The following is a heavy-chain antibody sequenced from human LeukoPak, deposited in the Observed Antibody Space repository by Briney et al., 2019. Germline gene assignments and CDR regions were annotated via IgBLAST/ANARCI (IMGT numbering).Heavy chain of an antibody. CDR3: ARRKSFGSYYEKGDYYYYYGMDV. CDR2: IYPGDSDT. V-gene: IGHV5-51*01. CDR1: GYSFANYW. Sequence: GESLKISCKGSGYSFANYWIGWVRQMPGKGLEWMGIIYPGDSDTRYSPSFQGQVTIPADKSISTAYLQWSSLKASDTAMYFCARRKSFGSYYEKGDYYYYYGMDVWGQGTTVTVSS. J-gene: IGHJ6*02. D-gene: IGHD3-16*01.